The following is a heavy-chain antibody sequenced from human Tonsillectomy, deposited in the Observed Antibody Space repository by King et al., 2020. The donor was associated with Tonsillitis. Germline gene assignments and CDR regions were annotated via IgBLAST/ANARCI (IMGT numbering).Heavy chain of an antibody. V-gene: IGHV3-23*04. CDR1: GFTFSSYA. D-gene: IGHD3-9*01. CDR2: ISGSGGCT. Sequence: VQLVESGGGLVQPGGSLRLSCAASGFTFSSYAMSWVRQAPGKGLEWVSPISGSGGCTYYADSVKGRLTFSRDNSKNTLYLQMNSLRAEDTAVYYCARSKRYFDWLLYPDAFDIWGQGTMVTVSS. J-gene: IGHJ3*02. CDR3: ARSKRYFDWLLYPDAFDI.